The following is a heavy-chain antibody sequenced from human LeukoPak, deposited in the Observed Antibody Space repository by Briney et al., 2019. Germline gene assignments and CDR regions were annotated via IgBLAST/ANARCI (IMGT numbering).Heavy chain of an antibody. CDR2: SSSSSSTI. CDR3: LRDDSWAFDI. D-gene: IGHD2-15*01. J-gene: IGHJ3*02. Sequence: PGGSLRLSCAASGFTFNTYSMNWVRQAPGKGLEWVSHSSSSSSTIYYADSVKGRFSISRDNAKNSLYLQMSSLRDEDTAVYHCLRDDSWAFDIWGQGTMVTVSS. V-gene: IGHV3-48*02. CDR1: GFTFNTYS.